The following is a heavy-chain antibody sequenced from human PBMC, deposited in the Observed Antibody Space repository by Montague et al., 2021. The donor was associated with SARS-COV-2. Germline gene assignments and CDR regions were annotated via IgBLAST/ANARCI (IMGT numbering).Heavy chain of an antibody. CDR1: GFTFSSYA. D-gene: IGHD2-15*01. Sequence: SLRLSCAASGFTFSSYAMHWVRQAPGKGLEWVAVISTDGNKKYYADSVKGRFTISRDTSKNTLSLQLNSLRVEDAAVYYCAKDQGIGYSDFDYRGQGTLVTVSS. CDR2: ISTDGNKK. CDR3: AKDQGIGYSDFDY. J-gene: IGHJ4*02. V-gene: IGHV3-30*04.